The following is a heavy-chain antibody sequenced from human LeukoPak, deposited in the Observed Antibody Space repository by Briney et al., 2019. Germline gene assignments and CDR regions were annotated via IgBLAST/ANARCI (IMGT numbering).Heavy chain of an antibody. CDR2: IYYSGST. D-gene: IGHD3-16*02. CDR3: ARGYDYVWGSYRHFDY. Sequence: SETLSLTCTVSGGSISSYYWSWIRQPPGKGLEWIGYIYYSGSTNYNPSLKSRVTISVDTSKNQFSLKLSSVTAADTAVYYCARGYDYVWGSYRHFDYWGQGTLVTVSS. CDR1: GGSISSYY. V-gene: IGHV4-59*01. J-gene: IGHJ4*02.